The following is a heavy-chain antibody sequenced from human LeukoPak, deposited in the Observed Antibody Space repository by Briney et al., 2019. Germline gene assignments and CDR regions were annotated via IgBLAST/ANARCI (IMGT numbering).Heavy chain of an antibody. CDR1: GYTFTGYY. CDR2: INPNSGGT. V-gene: IGHV1-2*04. J-gene: IGHJ3*02. Sequence: ASVKVSCKASGYTFTGYYMHWVRQAPGQGLEWMGWINPNSGGTNYAQKFQGWVTMTRDTSISTAYMELSRLRSDDTAVYYCARAFGYCSSTSCQPDAFDIWAKGQWSPSLQ. D-gene: IGHD2-2*03. CDR3: ARAFGYCSSTSCQPDAFDI.